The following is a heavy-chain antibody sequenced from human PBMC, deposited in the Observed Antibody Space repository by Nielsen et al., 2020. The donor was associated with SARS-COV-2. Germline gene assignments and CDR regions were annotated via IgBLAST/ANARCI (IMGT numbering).Heavy chain of an antibody. V-gene: IGHV4-38-2*02. D-gene: IGHD6-6*01. J-gene: IGHJ4*02. Sequence: SETLSLTCTVSGYSISSGYYWGWIRQPPGKGLEWIGSIYHSGSTYYNPSLKSRVTISVDTSKNQFSLKLSSVTAADTAVYYCARAFPAAQDWGQGTLVTVSS. CDR3: ARAFPAAQD. CDR2: IYHSGST. CDR1: GYSISSGYY.